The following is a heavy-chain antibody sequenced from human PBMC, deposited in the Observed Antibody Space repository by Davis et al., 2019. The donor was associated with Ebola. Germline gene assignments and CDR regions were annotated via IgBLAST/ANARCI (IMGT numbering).Heavy chain of an antibody. V-gene: IGHV3-30*02. D-gene: IGHD6-6*01. Sequence: GESLKISCTASGFTFSYSGIHWVRQAPGKGLEWVAFIQSDGSNKYYADSVKGRFTISRDNSKNTVYLQMNTLRAEDTAVYYCARAKYYGMDVWGKGTTVTVSS. CDR1: GFTFSYSG. J-gene: IGHJ6*04. CDR3: ARAKYYGMDV. CDR2: IQSDGSNK.